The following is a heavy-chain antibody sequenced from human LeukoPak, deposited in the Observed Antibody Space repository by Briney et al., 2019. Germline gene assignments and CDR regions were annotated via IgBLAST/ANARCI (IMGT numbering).Heavy chain of an antibody. CDR3: AKDLWLELRRGSGFDY. Sequence: PGGSLRLSCAASGFTFSSYGMHWVRQAPGKGLEWVAVISYDGSNKYYADSVKGRLTISRDNSKNTLYLQMNSLRAEDTAVYYCAKDLWLELRRGSGFDYWGQGTLVTVSS. CDR2: ISYDGSNK. V-gene: IGHV3-30*18. D-gene: IGHD1-7*01. J-gene: IGHJ4*02. CDR1: GFTFSSYG.